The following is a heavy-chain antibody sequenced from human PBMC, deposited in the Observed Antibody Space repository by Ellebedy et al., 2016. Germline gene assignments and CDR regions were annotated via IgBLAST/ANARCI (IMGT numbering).Heavy chain of an antibody. J-gene: IGHJ4*02. D-gene: IGHD4/OR15-4a*01. CDR1: GFTFNDYA. CDR2: ISWDSAVI. Sequence: GGSLRLXXAGSGFTFNDYALHWVRQAPGKGLEWVSGISWDSAVIGYGGSVKGRFTISKDSAKNYLYLQMNSLRPEDTAFYYCAKGTMDYFYHWGQGTLVNVSS. V-gene: IGHV3-9*01. CDR3: AKGTMDYFYH.